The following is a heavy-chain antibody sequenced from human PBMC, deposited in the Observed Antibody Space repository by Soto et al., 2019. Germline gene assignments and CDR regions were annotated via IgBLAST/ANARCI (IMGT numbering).Heavy chain of an antibody. J-gene: IGHJ4*02. CDR1: GGSISSYY. V-gene: IGHV4-59*08. D-gene: IGHD6-19*01. Sequence: LSLTCTVSGGSISSYYWSWIRQPPGKGLEWIGYIYYSGSTNYNPSLKSRVTISVDTSKNQFSLKLSSVTAADTAVYYCARVGIAVAGTLTPPHETLLYYFDYWGQGTLVTVSS. CDR2: IYYSGST. CDR3: ARVGIAVAGTLTPPHETLLYYFDY.